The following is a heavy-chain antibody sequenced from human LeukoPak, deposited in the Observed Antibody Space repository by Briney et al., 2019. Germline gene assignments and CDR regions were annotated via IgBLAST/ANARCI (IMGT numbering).Heavy chain of an antibody. D-gene: IGHD3-3*01. CDR2: MSPDSGNT. CDR3: ARLDSYDIV. V-gene: IGHV1-8*03. J-gene: IGHJ6*04. CDR1: GYTFTSYA. Sequence: ASVKVSCKASGYTFTSYAMHWVRQAAGQGLEWMGWMSPDSGNTGYAQKFQGRVTITRSPSISTAYMELRSLRSEDSAVYYCARLDSYDIVWGKGTTVTVSS.